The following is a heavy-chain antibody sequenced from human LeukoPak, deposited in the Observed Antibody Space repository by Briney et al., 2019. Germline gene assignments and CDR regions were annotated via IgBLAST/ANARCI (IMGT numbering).Heavy chain of an antibody. CDR1: GFTFDDYG. D-gene: IGHD6-19*01. Sequence: GGSLRLSCAASGFTFDDYGMSWVRQAPGKGLEWVAGINWNGGSTGYADSVKGRFTISSDNAKNSLYLQMHSLRAEDTALYYCPRDGSSGWYLDKYYFDYWGQGTLVTVSS. CDR2: INWNGGST. V-gene: IGHV3-20*04. CDR3: PRDGSSGWYLDKYYFDY. J-gene: IGHJ4*02.